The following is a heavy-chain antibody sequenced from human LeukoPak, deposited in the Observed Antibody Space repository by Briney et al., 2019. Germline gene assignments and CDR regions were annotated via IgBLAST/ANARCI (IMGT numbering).Heavy chain of an antibody. CDR2: IRDSGAYG. J-gene: IGHJ4*02. D-gene: IGHD3-10*01. Sequence: GGSLTLSCAASGFTFSNYAMGWVRQAPGKGLEWVSTIRDSGAYGFYADSVKGRFTISRDNSNNLVYLQMNNLRAEDTAVYSCAKDGDDYASGSFYDHWGQGTLVTVTS. V-gene: IGHV3-23*01. CDR3: AKDGDDYASGSFYDH. CDR1: GFTFSNYA.